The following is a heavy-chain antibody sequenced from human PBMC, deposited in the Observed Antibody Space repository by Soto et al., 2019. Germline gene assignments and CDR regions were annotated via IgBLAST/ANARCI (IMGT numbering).Heavy chain of an antibody. J-gene: IGHJ4*02. V-gene: IGHV4-4*07. D-gene: IGHD3-22*01. CDR1: GASISSYY. CDR2: IYAGGT. CDR3: ARERGDDSGGYYFDY. Sequence: NPSETLSLTCTVSGASISSYYWSWIRQPAGKGLEWIGRIYAGGTNYNPSLKSRVIMSVDTSKNQFSLNLNSVTAADTAVYYCARERGDDSGGYYFDYWGQGTLVTVSS.